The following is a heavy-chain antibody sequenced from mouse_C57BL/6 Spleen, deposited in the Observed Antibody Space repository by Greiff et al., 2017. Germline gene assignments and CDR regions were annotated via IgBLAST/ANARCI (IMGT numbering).Heavy chain of an antibody. CDR3: ARDRAVDYAMDD. V-gene: IGHV5-16*01. J-gene: IGHJ4*01. Sequence: DVQLVESEGGLVQPGSSMKLSCTASGFTFSDYYMAWVRQVPEKGLEWVANINYDGSSTYYLDSLKSRFIISRDNAKNILYLQMSSLKSEDTATYYCARDRAVDYAMDDWGQGTSVTVSS. CDR2: INYDGSST. CDR1: GFTFSDYY. D-gene: IGHD1-1*01.